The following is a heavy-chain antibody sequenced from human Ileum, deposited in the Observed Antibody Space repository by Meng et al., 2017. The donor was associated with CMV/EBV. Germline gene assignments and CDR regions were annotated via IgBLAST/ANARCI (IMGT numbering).Heavy chain of an antibody. Sequence: GESLKISCSASGFTFSGYGMSWVRQAPGKGLEWVSAIRDSGANTYYAGSVTGRFTISRDNSHNTLYLQMHSLRAEDAAVYYCARRPLGFCSSMSCQPLWYFDLWGRDTLVTVSS. CDR1: GFTFSGYG. J-gene: IGHJ2*01. CDR3: ARRPLGFCSSMSCQPLWYFDL. V-gene: IGHV3-23*01. D-gene: IGHD2-2*01. CDR2: IRDSGANT.